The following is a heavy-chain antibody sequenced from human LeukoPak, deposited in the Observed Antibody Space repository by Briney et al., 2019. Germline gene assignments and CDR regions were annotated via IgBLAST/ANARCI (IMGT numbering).Heavy chain of an antibody. CDR2: IYYSGST. Sequence: KPSETLSLTCTVSGGSISSSSYYWGRIRQPPGKGLEWIGSIYYSGSTYYNPSLKSRVTISVDTSKNQFSLKLSSVTAADTAVYYCARKRTYYYDSSGYPRYNWFDPWGQGTLVTVSS. D-gene: IGHD3-22*01. J-gene: IGHJ5*02. CDR3: ARKRTYYYDSSGYPRYNWFDP. CDR1: GGSISSSSYY. V-gene: IGHV4-39*07.